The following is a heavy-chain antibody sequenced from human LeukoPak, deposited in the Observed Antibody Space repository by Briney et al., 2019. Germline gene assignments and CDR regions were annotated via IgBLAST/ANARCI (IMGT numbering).Heavy chain of an antibody. CDR1: GYTFTGYY. V-gene: IGHV1-2*02. D-gene: IGHD6-19*01. CDR3: ARDSSGSFGDY. J-gene: IGHJ4*02. CDR2: LNPNSGVT. Sequence: GASVKVSCKASGYTFTGYYLHWVRQAPGQGLEWVGWLNPNSGVTRYAQNFQGRVTMTRDTSISTAYMELSSLRSDDTAVYYCARDSSGSFGDYWGQGTLVAVSS.